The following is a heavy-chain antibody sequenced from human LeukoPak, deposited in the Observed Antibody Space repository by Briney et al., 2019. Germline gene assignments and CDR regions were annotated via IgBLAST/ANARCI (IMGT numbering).Heavy chain of an antibody. CDR2: TYYRSKWYN. D-gene: IGHD1-26*01. V-gene: IGHV6-1*01. J-gene: IGHJ5*02. Sequence: SQTLSLTCAISGDSVSSNSAAWNWIRQSPSRVLEWLGRTYYRSKWYNDYAVSVKSRITINPDTSKNQFSLQLNSVTPEDTAVYYCARVSSYSPNNWFDPWGQGTLVTVSS. CDR1: GDSVSSNSAA. CDR3: ARVSSYSPNNWFDP.